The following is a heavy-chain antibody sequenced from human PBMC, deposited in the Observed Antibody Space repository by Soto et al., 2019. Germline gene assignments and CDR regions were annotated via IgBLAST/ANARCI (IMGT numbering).Heavy chain of an antibody. CDR3: AREAYKRGAANPFFDY. CDR2: IYPSGIT. D-gene: IGHD1-26*01. CDR1: GGSFSSSNW. Sequence: LSLTCTVSGGSFSSSNWRCWVRLPPGKGLEWIGEIYPSGITNYSPSLMSRVTMSVDKSKNQFSLKLNSVTAADTAVYYGAREAYKRGAANPFFDYWGQGTLVTVSS. V-gene: IGHV4-4*02. J-gene: IGHJ4*02.